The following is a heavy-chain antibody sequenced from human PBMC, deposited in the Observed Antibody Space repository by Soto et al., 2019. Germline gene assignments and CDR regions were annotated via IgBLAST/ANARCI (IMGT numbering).Heavy chain of an antibody. CDR2: INLRGGTT. D-gene: IGHD4-17*01. CDR1: GYNFNQYY. J-gene: IGHJ4*02. Sequence: QVQLVQSGPEVRKPGASVRLSCATSGYNFNQYYIHWVRQAPGQGLEWMGIINLRGGTTEYAHKFRGRVTVTGDTSTRTAYMELSSLRSEATAVYFCARGPDDSDVPRWDHWGQGTLITVSS. CDR3: ARGPDDSDVPRWDH. V-gene: IGHV1-46*02.